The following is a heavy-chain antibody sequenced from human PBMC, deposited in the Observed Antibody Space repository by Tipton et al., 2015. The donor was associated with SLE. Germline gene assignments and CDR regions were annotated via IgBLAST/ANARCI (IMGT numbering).Heavy chain of an antibody. Sequence: TLSLTCTVSGVPITSPGFYWSWVRQRPGKGLEWIGYIYYSGSAHYNPSLKGRLTISLDSSANQFSLELSSVTAADTAVYYCARAPSGRVVGTPTGHGYWGQGTLVTVSS. J-gene: IGHJ4*02. CDR3: ARAPSGRVVGTPTGHGY. CDR2: IYYSGSA. V-gene: IGHV4-31*03. CDR1: GVPITSPGFY. D-gene: IGHD1-26*01.